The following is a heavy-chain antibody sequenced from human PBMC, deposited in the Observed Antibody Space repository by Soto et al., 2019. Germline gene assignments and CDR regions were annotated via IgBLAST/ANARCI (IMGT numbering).Heavy chain of an antibody. J-gene: IGHJ5*02. CDR1: GGSISSSNW. D-gene: IGHD6-19*01. V-gene: IGHV4-4*02. CDR3: AREAVAGLNWFDP. Sequence: PSETLSLTCAVSGGSISSSNWWSWVRQPPGKGLEWIGEIYHSGSTNYNPSLKSRVTISVDKSKNQFSLKLSSVTAADTAVYYCAREAVAGLNWFDPWGQGTLVTVSS. CDR2: IYHSGST.